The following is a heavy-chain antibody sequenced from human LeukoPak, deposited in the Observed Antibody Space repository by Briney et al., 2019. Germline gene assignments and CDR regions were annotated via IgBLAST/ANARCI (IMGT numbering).Heavy chain of an antibody. Sequence: PGGSLRLSCAASGFTFSSYAMHWVRQPPGKGLVWVSRINSDGTSTSYADSVKGRFTISRDNAENTLYLQMNSLRAEDTAVYYCARGASGYSYGWGQGTLVTVSS. CDR1: GFTFSSYA. CDR2: INSDGTST. V-gene: IGHV3-74*01. D-gene: IGHD5-18*01. J-gene: IGHJ4*02. CDR3: ARGASGYSYG.